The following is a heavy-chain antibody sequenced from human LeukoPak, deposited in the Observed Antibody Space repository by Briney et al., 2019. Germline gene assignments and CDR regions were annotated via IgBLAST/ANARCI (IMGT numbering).Heavy chain of an antibody. D-gene: IGHD5-12*01. V-gene: IGHV1-69*06. CDR1: GGTFSSYA. J-gene: IGHJ4*02. CDR2: IIPIFGTA. Sequence: GASVKVSCKASGGTFSSYAISWVRQAPGQGLEWMGGIIPIFGTANYAQKFQGRVTITADKSTSTAYMELSSLRSEDTAVYYCARDSSRIYSGYVLDYWGQGTLVTISS. CDR3: ARDSSRIYSGYVLDY.